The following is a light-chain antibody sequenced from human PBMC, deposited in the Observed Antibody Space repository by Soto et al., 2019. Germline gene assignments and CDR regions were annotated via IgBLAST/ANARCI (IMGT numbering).Light chain of an antibody. Sequence: QSALTKPASVSGSPGQSITISCTGTSSDVGGYNYVSWYQQHPGKAPKLMIYDVSNRPSGVSNRFSGSKSGNTASLTISGLKAEDEADYYCSSYTSSSTLVFGTGTKLTVL. V-gene: IGLV2-14*01. J-gene: IGLJ1*01. CDR2: DVS. CDR1: SSDVGGYNY. CDR3: SSYTSSSTLV.